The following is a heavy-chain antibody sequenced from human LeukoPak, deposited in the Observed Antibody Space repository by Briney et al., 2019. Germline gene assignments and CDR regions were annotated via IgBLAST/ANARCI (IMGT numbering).Heavy chain of an antibody. V-gene: IGHV1-8*01. D-gene: IGHD2-15*01. J-gene: IGHJ3*02. Sequence: GASVKVSCKASEYTFTSYDINWVRQATGQGLEWMGWIIPILGIANYAQKFQGRVTITRNTSISTAYMELSSLRSEDTAVYYCASQRRGGPADAFDIWGQGTMVTVSS. CDR3: ASQRRGGPADAFDI. CDR2: IIPILGIA. CDR1: EYTFTSYD.